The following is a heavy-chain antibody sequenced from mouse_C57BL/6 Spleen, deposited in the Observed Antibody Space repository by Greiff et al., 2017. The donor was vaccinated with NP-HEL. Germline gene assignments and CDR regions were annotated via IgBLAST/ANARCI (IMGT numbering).Heavy chain of an antibody. V-gene: IGHV1-42*01. CDR1: GYSFTGYY. CDR3: ARTPVVEGAFDY. CDR2: INPSTGGT. D-gene: IGHD1-1*01. Sequence: EVQLQQSGPELVKPGASVKISCKASGYSFTGYYMNWVKQSPEKSLEWIGEINPSTGGTTYNQKFKAKATLTVDKSSSTAYMQLKSLTSEDSAVYYCARTPVVEGAFDYWGQGTTLTVSS. J-gene: IGHJ2*01.